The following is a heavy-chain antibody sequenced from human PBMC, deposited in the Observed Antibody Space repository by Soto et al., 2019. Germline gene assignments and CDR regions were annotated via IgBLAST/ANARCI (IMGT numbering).Heavy chain of an antibody. Sequence: ASVKVSCKASGYTFTSYAMHWVRQAPGQRLEWMGWINAGNGNTKYSQKIQGRVTITRDTSASTAYMELSSLRSEDTALFYCGSSYSNYALIDYYYYGMDVWSQGTTVTVSS. J-gene: IGHJ6*02. CDR3: GSSYSNYALIDYYYYGMDV. V-gene: IGHV1-3*01. D-gene: IGHD4-4*01. CDR2: INAGNGNT. CDR1: GYTFTSYA.